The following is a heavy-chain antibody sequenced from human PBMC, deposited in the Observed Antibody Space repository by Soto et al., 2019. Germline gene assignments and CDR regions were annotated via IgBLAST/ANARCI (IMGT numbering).Heavy chain of an antibody. J-gene: IGHJ6*03. V-gene: IGHV1-8*01. Sequence: QVQLVQSGAEVKKPGASVKVSCKASGYTFTSYDINWVRQATGQGLEWMGWMNPNSGNTGYAQKFKGRVTMPRNTSISTAYMELSSLRYEDTAVNYCARGRDECWSDQRYDYYYYMGVWGKGTTVTVSS. CDR2: MNPNSGNT. CDR3: ARGRDECWSDQRYDYYYYMGV. CDR1: GYTFTSYD. D-gene: IGHD3-3*01.